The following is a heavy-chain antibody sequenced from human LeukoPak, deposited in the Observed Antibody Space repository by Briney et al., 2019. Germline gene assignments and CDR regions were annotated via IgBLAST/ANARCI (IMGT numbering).Heavy chain of an antibody. D-gene: IGHD1-1*01. J-gene: IGHJ6*03. CDR3: ARQNGGTWNYYYYMDV. CDR1: GFTFSSYS. V-gene: IGHV4-34*01. CDR2: INHSGST. Sequence: GSLRLSCAASGFTFSSYSMNWVRQLPGKGLEWIGEINHSGSTNYNPSLKSRVTISVDTSKNQFSLKLSSVTAADTAVYYCARQNGGTWNYYYYMDVWGKGTTVTVPS.